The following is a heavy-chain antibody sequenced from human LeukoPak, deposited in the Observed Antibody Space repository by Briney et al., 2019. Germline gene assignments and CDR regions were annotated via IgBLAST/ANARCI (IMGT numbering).Heavy chain of an antibody. D-gene: IGHD5-18*01. Sequence: ASLTVSCKASGGTFSSYAISWVRQAPGQGLEWMGGIIPILGTANYAQKFQGRVTITTDESTSTAYMELSSLRSEDTAVYYCALGYSYNSIYFDYWGQGTLVTVSS. CDR3: ALGYSYNSIYFDY. CDR1: GGTFSSYA. V-gene: IGHV1-69*05. J-gene: IGHJ4*02. CDR2: IIPILGTA.